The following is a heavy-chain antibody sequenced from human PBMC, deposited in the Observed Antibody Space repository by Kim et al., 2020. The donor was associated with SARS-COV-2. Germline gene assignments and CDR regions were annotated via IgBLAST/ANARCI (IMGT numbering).Heavy chain of an antibody. J-gene: IGHJ4*02. CDR1: GGTFSSYA. V-gene: IGHV1-69*13. CDR2: IIPIFGTA. D-gene: IGHD6-13*01. Sequence: SVKVSCKASGGTFSSYAISWVRQAPGRGLEWMGGIIPIFGTANYAQKFQGRVTITADESTSTAYMELSSLRSEDTAVYYCARDLIAAAVGYFDYWGQGTLVTVSS. CDR3: ARDLIAAAVGYFDY.